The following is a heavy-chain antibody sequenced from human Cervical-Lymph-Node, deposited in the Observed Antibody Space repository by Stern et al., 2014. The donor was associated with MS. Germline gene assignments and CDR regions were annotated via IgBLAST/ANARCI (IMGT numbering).Heavy chain of an antibody. CDR1: GFTVSSNY. V-gene: IGHV3-66*02. J-gene: IGHJ2*01. CDR3: ARDRSGSYYNWYFGL. Sequence: EVQLEESGGGLVQPGGSLRLSCAASGFTVSSNYMSWVRQAPGKGLEWVSVIYIGGTTYYADSVKGRFTISRDNSKNTLYLQMNSLRVEDTAVYYCARDRSGSYYNWYFGLWGRGTLVTVSS. D-gene: IGHD1-26*01. CDR2: IYIGGTT.